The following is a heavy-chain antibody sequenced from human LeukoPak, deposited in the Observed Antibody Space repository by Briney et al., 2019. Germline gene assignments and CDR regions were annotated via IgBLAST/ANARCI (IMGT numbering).Heavy chain of an antibody. D-gene: IGHD4-17*01. CDR1: GFNVDDYD. J-gene: IGHJ5*02. V-gene: IGHV3-20*04. CDR3: VRDPFSSRTTRCCFEDWFDP. Sequence: PGGSLRLSCAASGFNVDDYDMSGVRQVPGKGLEWVAGVTSDGGSTGYVDSVKGRFAISRDNTKNSLFLQMDSLRTEDTALYYCVRDPFSSRTTRCCFEDWFDPWGQGTLVTVSS. CDR2: VTSDGGST.